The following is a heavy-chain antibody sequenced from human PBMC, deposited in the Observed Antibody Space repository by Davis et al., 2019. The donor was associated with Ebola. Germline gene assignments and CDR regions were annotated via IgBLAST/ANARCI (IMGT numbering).Heavy chain of an antibody. CDR3: ARDPEIASSGPSLDY. D-gene: IGHD3-3*02. Sequence: GESLKISCSASGFSFSSYAMTWIRQAPGKGPEWVSGVGGAADRRTWYADSVRGRFIISRDDSQDTLYLEMTSLRVEDTAIYYCARDPEIASSGPSLDYWGQGALVTVSS. V-gene: IGHV3-23*01. CDR2: VGGAADRRT. J-gene: IGHJ4*02. CDR1: GFSFSSYA.